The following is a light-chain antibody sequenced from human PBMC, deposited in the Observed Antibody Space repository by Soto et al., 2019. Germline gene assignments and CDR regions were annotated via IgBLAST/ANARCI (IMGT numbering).Light chain of an antibody. CDR3: QQYNSYST. Sequence: DIQMTQSPSTLSASVGDRVTITCRASQSISSWLAWYQQKPGKAPKLLIYDASSLESGVPSRFSXSGSGTEFTLTISSLQPDDFATYYCQQYNSYSTFGQGTKVEIK. CDR1: QSISSW. J-gene: IGKJ1*01. V-gene: IGKV1-5*01. CDR2: DAS.